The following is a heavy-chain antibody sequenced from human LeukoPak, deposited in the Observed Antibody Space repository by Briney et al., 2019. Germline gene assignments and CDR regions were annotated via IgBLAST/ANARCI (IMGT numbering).Heavy chain of an antibody. CDR3: ATTQLVEAFDI. V-gene: IGHV4-34*01. CDR2: INHSGST. CDR1: GGSFSGYY. J-gene: IGHJ3*02. D-gene: IGHD2-15*01. Sequence: SETLSLTCAVYGGSFSGYYWSWIRQPPGKGLEWIGEINHSGSTNYNPSLKSRVTISVDTSKNQFSLKLSSVTAADTAVYYCATTQLVEAFDIWGQGTMVTVSS.